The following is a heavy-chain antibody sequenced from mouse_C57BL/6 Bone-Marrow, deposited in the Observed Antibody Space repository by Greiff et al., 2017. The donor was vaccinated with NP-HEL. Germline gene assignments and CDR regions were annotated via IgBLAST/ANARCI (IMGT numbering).Heavy chain of an antibody. CDR2: IDPENGDT. CDR3: TTHITTVVPGYFDV. Sequence: VQLQQSGAELVRPGASVKLSCTASGFNIKDDYMHWVKQRPEQGLEWIGWIDPENGDTEYASKFQGKATITADTSSNTTYLQLSSLTSEDTAVYYCTTHITTVVPGYFDVWGTGTTVTVSS. CDR1: GFNIKDDY. V-gene: IGHV14-4*01. D-gene: IGHD1-1*01. J-gene: IGHJ1*03.